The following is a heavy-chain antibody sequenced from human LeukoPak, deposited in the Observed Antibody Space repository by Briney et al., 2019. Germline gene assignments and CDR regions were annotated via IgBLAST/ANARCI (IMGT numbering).Heavy chain of an antibody. J-gene: IGHJ3*02. V-gene: IGHV4-61*01. CDR1: GGSVSGGSYY. D-gene: IGHD3-3*01. Sequence: SETLSLTCTVSGGSVSGGSYYWSWIRQPPGKGLEWIGYIYYSGSTNYNPSLKSRVTISVDTSKNQFSLKLSSVTAADTAVYYCARDHDYDFWSGTKTDAFDIWGQGTMVTVSS. CDR2: IYYSGST. CDR3: ARDHDYDFWSGTKTDAFDI.